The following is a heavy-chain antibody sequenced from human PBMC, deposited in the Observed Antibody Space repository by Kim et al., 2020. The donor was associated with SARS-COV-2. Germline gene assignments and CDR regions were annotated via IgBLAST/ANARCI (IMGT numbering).Heavy chain of an antibody. V-gene: IGHV4-59*01. CDR1: SDSFSAYY. CDR2: IFYSGST. J-gene: IGHJ4*02. CDR3: ARSEGRASWHQFDY. Sequence: SETLSLTCTVSSDSFSAYYWSWIRQIPGKGLEWICYIFYSGSTNYNPSLKSRATISWDTSRNQFSLDLTSVTQADTAVYYCARSEGRASWHQFDYWGQGVLVTVSS.